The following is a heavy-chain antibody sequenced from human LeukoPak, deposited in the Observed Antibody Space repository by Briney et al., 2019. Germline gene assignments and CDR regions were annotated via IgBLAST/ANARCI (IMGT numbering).Heavy chain of an antibody. V-gene: IGHV3-30*04. Sequence: PGRTVSLSCAASGFTLSRYYLQGVRQAPGKGREGGAIISYYGIKKYYATSVNGPFTISSDNSNTTLYLQMNSLRAEDTAVYCCARDPISVILPFACWGQGTLVTVSS. CDR2: ISYYGIKK. D-gene: IGHD3-3*02. CDR1: GFTLSRYY. CDR3: ARDPISVILPFAC. J-gene: IGHJ4*02.